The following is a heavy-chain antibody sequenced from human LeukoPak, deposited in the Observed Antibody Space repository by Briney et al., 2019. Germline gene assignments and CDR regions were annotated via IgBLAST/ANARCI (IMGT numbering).Heavy chain of an antibody. CDR2: MNPNSGNT. V-gene: IGHV1-8*01. CDR1: GYTFTSYD. Sequence: ASVKVSFKASGYTFTSYDINWVRQATGQGLEWMGWMNPNSGNTGYAQKFQGRVTMTRNTSISTAYMELSSLRSEDTAVYYCARGRVNYPYYGMDVWGQGTTVTVSS. CDR3: ARGRVNYPYYGMDV. J-gene: IGHJ6*02. D-gene: IGHD3-22*01.